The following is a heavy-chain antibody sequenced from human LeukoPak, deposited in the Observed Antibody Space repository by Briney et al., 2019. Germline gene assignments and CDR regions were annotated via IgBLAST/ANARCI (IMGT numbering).Heavy chain of an antibody. CDR1: GFTFSSYA. D-gene: IGHD2-15*01. CDR3: ARDRDLVASEY. Sequence: GGSLRLSCAASGFTFSSYAMHWVRQAPGKGLEWVANIKQDGSEKNYVDSVKGRFTISRDNAKNSLDLQMNSLRVEDTAMYFCARDRDLVASEYWGQGTLVTVSS. CDR2: IKQDGSEK. V-gene: IGHV3-7*03. J-gene: IGHJ4*02.